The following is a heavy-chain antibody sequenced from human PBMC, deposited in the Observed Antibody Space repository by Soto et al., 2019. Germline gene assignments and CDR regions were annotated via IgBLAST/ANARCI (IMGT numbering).Heavy chain of an antibody. CDR2: IYNSGTT. J-gene: IGHJ4*02. D-gene: IGHD6-13*01. V-gene: IGHV4-39*02. Sequence: SETLSLTCTVSGGSISSSSYYWGWIRQPPGKGLEWIGSIYNSGTTYYNPSLKSRVTISVDTSKNHFSLKLSSVTAADTAVYYCARRGSSWSAPFDYWGQGALVTVSS. CDR1: GGSISSSSYY. CDR3: ARRGSSWSAPFDY.